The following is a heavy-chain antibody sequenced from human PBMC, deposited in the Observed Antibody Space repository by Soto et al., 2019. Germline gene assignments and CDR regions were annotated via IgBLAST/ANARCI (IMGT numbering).Heavy chain of an antibody. CDR3: AREWNPLNWFDP. CDR2: ISSSSSTI. V-gene: IGHV3-48*02. D-gene: IGHD1-1*01. J-gene: IGHJ5*02. CDR1: GFTFSSYS. Sequence: GGSLRLSCAASGFTFSSYSMNWVRQAPGRGLEWVSYISSSSSTIYYADSVKGRFTISRDNAKNSLYLQMNSLRDEDTAVYYCAREWNPLNWFDPWGQGTLVTVSS.